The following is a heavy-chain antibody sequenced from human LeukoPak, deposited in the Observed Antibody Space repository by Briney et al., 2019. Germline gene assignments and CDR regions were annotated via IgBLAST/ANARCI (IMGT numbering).Heavy chain of an antibody. J-gene: IGHJ6*02. V-gene: IGHV4-4*07. D-gene: IGHD2-21*02. CDR3: AREFYAYCGGDCYTHLEADV. CDR1: GGSISSYY. CDR2: IYTSGST. Sequence: SETLSLTCTVSGGSISSYYWSWIRQPAGKGLEWIGRIYTSGSTNYNPSLKSRVTMSVDTSKNQFSLKLSSVTAADTAVYYCAREFYAYCGGDCYTHLEADVWGQGTTVTVSS.